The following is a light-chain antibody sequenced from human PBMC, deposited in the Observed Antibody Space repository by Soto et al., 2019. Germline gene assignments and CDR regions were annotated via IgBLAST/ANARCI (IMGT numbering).Light chain of an antibody. Sequence: QSVLTQPRSLSGSPGQSVTISCTGTSNDVGGYNFVSWYQQHPGKVPKLIIYDVSIRPSGVPDRFSASKSGITASLTISGLQAEDEADYYCCSYVGSDSSFVFGSGTTVTVL. CDR2: DVS. CDR1: SNDVGGYNF. CDR3: CSYVGSDSSFV. J-gene: IGLJ1*01. V-gene: IGLV2-11*01.